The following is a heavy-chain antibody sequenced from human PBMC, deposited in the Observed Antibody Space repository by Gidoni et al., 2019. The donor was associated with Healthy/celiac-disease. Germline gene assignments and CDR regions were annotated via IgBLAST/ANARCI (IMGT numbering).Heavy chain of an antibody. CDR3: AKLGADYSYGWTGDYFDY. J-gene: IGHJ4*02. D-gene: IGHD5-18*01. CDR2: ISGSGGSK. CDR1: GFTFSSYA. Sequence: EVQLLESGGGLVQPGGSLRLSCAASGFTFSSYAMSWVRQAPGKGLEWVSAISGSGGSKYYADSVKGRFTISRDNSKNTLYLQMNSLRAEDTAVYYCAKLGADYSYGWTGDYFDYWGQGTLVTVSS. V-gene: IGHV3-23*01.